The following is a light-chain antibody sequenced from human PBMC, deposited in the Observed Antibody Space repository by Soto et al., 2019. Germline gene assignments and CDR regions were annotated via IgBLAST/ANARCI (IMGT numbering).Light chain of an antibody. CDR2: SAS. V-gene: IGKV1-39*01. Sequence: IQMTQSPFSLSASVGDRVTITCRASQGIKTFLSWYQKKPGKAPYLLIYSASTLQGGVPSRFSGSGSGTDFTLTISSLQPEDFVTYYCQQGFNTPPTFGQGTKVEIK. CDR1: QGIKTF. J-gene: IGKJ1*01. CDR3: QQGFNTPPT.